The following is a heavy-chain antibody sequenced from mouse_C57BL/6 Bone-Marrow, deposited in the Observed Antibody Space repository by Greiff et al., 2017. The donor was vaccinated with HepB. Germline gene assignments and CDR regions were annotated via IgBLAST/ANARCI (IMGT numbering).Heavy chain of an antibody. CDR3: ARGDSSGHEAWFAY. V-gene: IGHV1-53*01. CDR1: GYTFTSYW. J-gene: IGHJ3*01. CDR2: INPSNGGT. Sequence: QVQLQQPGTELVKPGASVKLSCKASGYTFTSYWMHWVKQRPGQGLEWIGNINPSNGGTNYNEKFKSKATLTVDQSSSTAFMQLSSLTAEDAAVYYGARGDSSGHEAWFAYWGQGTLVTVSA. D-gene: IGHD3-2*02.